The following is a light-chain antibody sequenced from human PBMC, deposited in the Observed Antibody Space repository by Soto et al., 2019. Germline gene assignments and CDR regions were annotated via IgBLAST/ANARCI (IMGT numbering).Light chain of an antibody. J-gene: IGKJ1*01. CDR1: QTISSW. V-gene: IGKV1-5*03. CDR2: KAS. CDR3: QQYNDYSAWT. Sequence: IEMTQSPSTLSGSVGDRVTITCRASQTISSWLSWYQQKPGKAPKLLIYKASTLKSGVPSRFSGSGSGTEFTLTISSLLPDDFATYYCQQYNDYSAWTFGQGTKVDIK.